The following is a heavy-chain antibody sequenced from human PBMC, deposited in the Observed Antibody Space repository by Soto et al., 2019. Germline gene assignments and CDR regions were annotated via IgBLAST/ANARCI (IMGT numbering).Heavy chain of an antibody. V-gene: IGHV3-30*04. CDR2: ITYNGNE. D-gene: IGHD6-13*01. J-gene: IGHJ6*02. Sequence: PGGSLRLSCAASGFTFSSYTMHWVRQAPGKGLEWVVVITYNGNEYYTDSVRGRFTISRDSSRTTVYLQMNSLRPGDTALYYCARELMPAAGSGDFYAMDVWGQGTTVTVSS. CDR1: GFTFSSYT. CDR3: ARELMPAAGSGDFYAMDV.